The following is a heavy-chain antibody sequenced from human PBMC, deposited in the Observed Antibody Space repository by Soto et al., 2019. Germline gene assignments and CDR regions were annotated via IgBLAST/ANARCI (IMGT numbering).Heavy chain of an antibody. D-gene: IGHD3-9*01. J-gene: IGHJ4*02. CDR2: IYYSGST. Sequence: QMQLQESGPGLVKPSETLSLTCTVSGGSISRNSYYWGWIRQPPGKGLEWIGSIYYSGSTYYNPSLKSRVTLSVDTSKTQCSLKLSSVTAADTAGYYCARHDWDGVDYWGQGTLVTVSS. CDR3: ARHDWDGVDY. V-gene: IGHV4-39*01. CDR1: GGSISRNSYY.